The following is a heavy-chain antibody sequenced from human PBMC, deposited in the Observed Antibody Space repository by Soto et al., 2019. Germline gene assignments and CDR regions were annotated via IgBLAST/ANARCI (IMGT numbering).Heavy chain of an antibody. J-gene: IGHJ4*02. V-gene: IGHV4-34*02. D-gene: IGHD6-19*01. Sequence: QVQLQQWGAGLLKPSETLSLTCAVYVGSFSDHYWSWIRQPPGKGLEWIGEINHSGNTHYNPSLKSRVTISVDTSNNHFSLKMRSVTAADTAIYYCARRTYASGWYFDYWAQGTLVTVSS. CDR2: INHSGNT. CDR3: ARRTYASGWYFDY. CDR1: VGSFSDHY.